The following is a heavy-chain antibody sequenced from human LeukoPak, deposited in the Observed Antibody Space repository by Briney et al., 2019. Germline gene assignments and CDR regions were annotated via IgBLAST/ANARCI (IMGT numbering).Heavy chain of an antibody. Sequence: SETLSLTCTVSGGSISSYYWSCIRQPPGKGLEWIGYVYYSGSTNYNPSLKSRVTISVDTSKNQFSLKLSSVTAADTAVYYCARDFWSGYYPSNYGMDVWGQGTTVTVSS. D-gene: IGHD3-3*01. CDR3: ARDFWSGYYPSNYGMDV. V-gene: IGHV4-59*01. CDR1: GGSISSYY. CDR2: VYYSGST. J-gene: IGHJ6*02.